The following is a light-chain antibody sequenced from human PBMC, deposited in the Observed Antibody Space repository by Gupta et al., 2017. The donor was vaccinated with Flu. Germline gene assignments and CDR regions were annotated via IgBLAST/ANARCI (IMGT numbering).Light chain of an antibody. J-gene: IGLJ2*01. CDR1: SSDFGRYNR. CDR3: SLYTSISTPVV. V-gene: IGLV2-18*01. CDR2: EVS. Sequence: QSPLTPPPSVPGSPAHTVPIPSSGTSSDFGRYNRVSGYQQPPGTAPKLMIYEVSNRPSGVPDRFSGSKSGNTASLTISGLQAEDEADYYCSLYTSISTPVVFGGGTKLTVL.